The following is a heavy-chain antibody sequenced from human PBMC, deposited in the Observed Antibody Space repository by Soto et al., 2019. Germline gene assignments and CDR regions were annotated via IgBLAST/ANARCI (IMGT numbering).Heavy chain of an antibody. CDR2: ISYDGSNK. Sequence: QVQLVESGGGVVQPGRSLRLSCAASGFTFSSYGMHWVRQAPGKGLEWVAVISYDGSNKYYADSVKGRFTISRDNSKNTLYLQMNSLRAEDTAVYYCAKAGGKVGTTVFLFDYWGQGTLVTVSS. D-gene: IGHD1-26*01. CDR1: GFTFSSYG. J-gene: IGHJ4*02. CDR3: AKAGGKVGTTVFLFDY. V-gene: IGHV3-30*18.